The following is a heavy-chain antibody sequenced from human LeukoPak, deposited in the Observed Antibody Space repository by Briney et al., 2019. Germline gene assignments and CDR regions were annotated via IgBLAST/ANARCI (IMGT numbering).Heavy chain of an antibody. CDR1: GFTFSSYE. CDR2: ISSSSSTI. D-gene: IGHD2-21*01. J-gene: IGHJ4*02. Sequence: GGSLRLSCAASGFTFSSYEMHWVRQAPGKGLEWVSYISSSSSTIYYADSVKGRFTISRDNAKNSLYLQMNSLRAEDTAVYYCATDLPSRGEVQDYWGQGTLVTVSS. CDR3: ATDLPSRGEVQDY. V-gene: IGHV3-48*03.